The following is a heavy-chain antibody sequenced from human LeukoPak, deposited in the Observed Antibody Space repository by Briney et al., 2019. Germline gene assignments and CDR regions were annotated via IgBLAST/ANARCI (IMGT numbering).Heavy chain of an antibody. D-gene: IGHD3-10*01. CDR3: ARSIKRGLFDY. CDR2: IYYSPST. CDR1: GGSFSGYY. Sequence: SETLSLTCAVCGGSFSGYYWSWIRQPPGKGLDWIGYIYYSPSTHYHPSLKIRVTISVDPSKHQFSLKLSSVTAADTAVYYCARSIKRGLFDYWGQGSLVTVSS. V-gene: IGHV4-59*01. J-gene: IGHJ4*02.